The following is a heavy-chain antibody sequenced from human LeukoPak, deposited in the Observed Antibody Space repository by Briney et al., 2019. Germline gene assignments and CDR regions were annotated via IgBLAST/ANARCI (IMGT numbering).Heavy chain of an antibody. CDR1: GYSFTSYW. J-gene: IGHJ5*02. Sequence: GESLKISCKGSGYSFTSYWIGWVRQMPGKGLEWMGIIYPGDSDTRYSPSFQGQVTISADKSISTAYLQWSSLKASDTAMYYCARSITMVRGVIRWFDLWGQGTLVTVSS. CDR3: ARSITMVRGVIRWFDL. V-gene: IGHV5-51*01. CDR2: IYPGDSDT. D-gene: IGHD3-10*01.